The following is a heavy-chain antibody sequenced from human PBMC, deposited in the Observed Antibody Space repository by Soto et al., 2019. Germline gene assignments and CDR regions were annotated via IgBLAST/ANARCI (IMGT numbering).Heavy chain of an antibody. CDR3: ARMASFGSLNWFDP. CDR2: MNPGSGDT. J-gene: IGHJ5*01. CDR1: GYTFTNND. Sequence: QVQLVQSGAELKKPGASVRVSCTASGYTFTNNDVTWVRQATGQGLEWMGWMNPGSGDTGYAQKFQGRVTMTRDIPIATAYMALSSLRSEDTAIYYCARMASFGSLNWFDPWGQGTLVTVSS. V-gene: IGHV1-8*01. D-gene: IGHD5-18*01.